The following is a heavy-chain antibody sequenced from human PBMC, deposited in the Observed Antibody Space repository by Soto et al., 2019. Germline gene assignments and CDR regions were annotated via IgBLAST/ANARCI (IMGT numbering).Heavy chain of an antibody. J-gene: IGHJ4*02. CDR2: FNPKTGGP. Sequence: ASVKVSCKAFGYTFTDYYIHWVRQAPGQGLEWLGWFNPKTGGPNYAPKFQGRVTMTRDTSISTTYMELTSLTSDDTAVYYCAREHAGFGDYWGPGTLVTVSS. V-gene: IGHV1-2*02. D-gene: IGHD3-16*01. CDR3: AREHAGFGDY. CDR1: GYTFTDYY.